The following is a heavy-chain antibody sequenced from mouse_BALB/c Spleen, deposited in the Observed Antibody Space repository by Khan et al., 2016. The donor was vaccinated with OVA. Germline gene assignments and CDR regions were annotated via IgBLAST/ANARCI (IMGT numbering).Heavy chain of an antibody. CDR1: GYSITSEFA. D-gene: IGHD2-4*01. CDR3: ARKDYYDYDSFPY. CDR2: ISYSGNT. Sequence: VQLKQSGPGLVKPSQSLSLTCTVTGYSITSEFAWNWIRQFPGNKLEWMGYISYSGNTRYNPSLKSLISITRDTSRNQFFLQLNSVTTEDTATYYCARKDYYDYDSFPYWGQGTLVTVSA. J-gene: IGHJ3*01. V-gene: IGHV3-2*02.